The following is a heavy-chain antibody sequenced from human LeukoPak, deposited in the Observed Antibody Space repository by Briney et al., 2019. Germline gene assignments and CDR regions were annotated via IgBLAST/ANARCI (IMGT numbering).Heavy chain of an antibody. D-gene: IGHD2-15*01. CDR2: ISGSGGIT. J-gene: IGHJ4*02. V-gene: IGHV3-23*01. CDR1: EFTFSTYA. CDR3: AKYRMPSTPYFDY. Sequence: GGSLRLSCAASEFTFSTYAMGWVRQAAGKGLEWVSTISGSGGITHYADSVKGRFTISRDNSKNTLFLQMSGLRAEDAAVYYCAKYRMPSTPYFDYWGQGAPVTVSS.